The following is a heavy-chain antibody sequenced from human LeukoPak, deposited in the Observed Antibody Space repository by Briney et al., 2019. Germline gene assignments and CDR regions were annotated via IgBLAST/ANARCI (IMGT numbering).Heavy chain of an antibody. CDR3: ARRTTVTTFDY. D-gene: IGHD4-17*01. CDR1: GGSISSYY. J-gene: IGHJ4*02. V-gene: IGHV4-59*01. Sequence: SETLSLTCTVPGGSISSYYWSWIRQPPGKGLEWIGYIYYSGSTNYNPSLKSRVTISVDTSKNQFSLKLSSVTAADTAVYYCARRTTVTTFDYWGQGTLVTVSS. CDR2: IYYSGST.